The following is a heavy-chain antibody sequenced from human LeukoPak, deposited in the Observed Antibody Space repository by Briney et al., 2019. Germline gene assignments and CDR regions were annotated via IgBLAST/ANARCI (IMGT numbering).Heavy chain of an antibody. CDR2: INHSGST. D-gene: IGHD3-10*01. J-gene: IGHJ2*01. CDR3: ARDHVTMVRGVIDL. Sequence: SETLSLTCAVYGGSFSGYYWSWIRQPPGKGLEWIGEINHSGSTNYNPSLKSRVTISVDTSKNQFSLKLSSVTAADTAVYYCARDHVTMVRGVIDLWGRGTLVTVSS. V-gene: IGHV4-34*01. CDR1: GGSFSGYY.